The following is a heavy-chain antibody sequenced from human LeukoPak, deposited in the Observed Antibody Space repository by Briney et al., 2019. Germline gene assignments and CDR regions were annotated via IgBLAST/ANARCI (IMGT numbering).Heavy chain of an antibody. CDR1: GYSFNNYW. V-gene: IGHV5-51*01. D-gene: IGHD6-13*01. CDR3: ATGRTSSWEFFDY. Sequence: GESPKISCKGSGYSFNNYWIGWVRQMPGKGLEWMGIIYPGDSDTRYSPSFQGQVTISADKSIGTAYLQWSSLKASDTAMYYCATGRTSSWEFFDYWGQGTLVTVSS. CDR2: IYPGDSDT. J-gene: IGHJ4*02.